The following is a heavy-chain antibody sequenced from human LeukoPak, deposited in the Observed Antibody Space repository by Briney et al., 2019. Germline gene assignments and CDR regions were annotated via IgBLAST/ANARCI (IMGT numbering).Heavy chain of an antibody. CDR3: AIVWGYCGGDCHFDY. Sequence: GASVKVSCKASGGTFSSYAISWVRQAPGQGLEWMGGIIPIFGTANYAQKFQGRVTITADESTSTAYMELSSLRSEDTAVYYCAIVWGYCGGDCHFDYWGQGTLVTVSS. D-gene: IGHD2-21*01. J-gene: IGHJ4*02. CDR1: GGTFSSYA. V-gene: IGHV1-69*13. CDR2: IIPIFGTA.